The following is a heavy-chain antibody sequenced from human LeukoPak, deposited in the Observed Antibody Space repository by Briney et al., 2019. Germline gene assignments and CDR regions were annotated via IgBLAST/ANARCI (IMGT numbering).Heavy chain of an antibody. D-gene: IGHD1-14*01. J-gene: IGHJ4*02. CDR3: ARDHNVGDY. CDR1: GLTFSSHW. V-gene: IGHV3-21*01. CDR2: ISSSSSYI. Sequence: GGSLRPSCAASGLTFSSHWMHWVRQAPGKGLEWVSSISSSSSYIYYADSVKGRFTISRDNAKNSLYLQMNSLRAEDTAVYYCARDHNVGDYWGQGTLVTVSS.